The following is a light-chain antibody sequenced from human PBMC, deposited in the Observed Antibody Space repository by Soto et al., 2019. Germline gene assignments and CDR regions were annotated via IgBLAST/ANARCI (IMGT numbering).Light chain of an antibody. CDR1: QTVGTS. Sequence: EIVLTQSPATLSLSPGERATLSCRASQTVGTSLSWYQHKPGQAPRLFFYDASTRATGIPARFSGSGSGTDFTLTISSLEPEDFAVYYCQQRSNWPPFTFGGGTKVEIK. J-gene: IGKJ4*01. V-gene: IGKV3-11*01. CDR2: DAS. CDR3: QQRSNWPPFT.